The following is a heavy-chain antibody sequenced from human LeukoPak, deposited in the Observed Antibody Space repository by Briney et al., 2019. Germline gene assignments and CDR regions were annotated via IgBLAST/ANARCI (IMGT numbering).Heavy chain of an antibody. D-gene: IGHD6-13*01. CDR1: GFTFSNYW. CDR2: IKEDGSEK. Sequence: GGSLRLSCATSGFTFSNYWMSWVRQAPGKGLEWVANIKEDGSEKNYVDSVKGRFTVSRDNAKNSLYLQMNSLRGDDAAIYYCARDWGAAGLWDYWGQGTLVTVSS. V-gene: IGHV3-7*05. CDR3: ARDWGAAGLWDY. J-gene: IGHJ4*02.